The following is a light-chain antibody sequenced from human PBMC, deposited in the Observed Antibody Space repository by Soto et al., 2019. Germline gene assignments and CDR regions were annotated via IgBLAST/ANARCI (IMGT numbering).Light chain of an antibody. Sequence: QSALTQPPSVSAAPGQKVTISCSGSSSNIGNNYVSWYQQLPGTAPKVLIYDDSKRPSGIPDRFSGSKSGTSATLGITGLQTGDEANYYCGTWDSSLSGIVFGGGTKLTVL. CDR3: GTWDSSLSGIV. J-gene: IGLJ7*01. V-gene: IGLV1-51*01. CDR2: DDS. CDR1: SSNIGNNY.